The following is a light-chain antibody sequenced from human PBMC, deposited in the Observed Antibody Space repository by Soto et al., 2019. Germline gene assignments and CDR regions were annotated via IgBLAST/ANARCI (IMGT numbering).Light chain of an antibody. J-gene: IGKJ1*01. CDR3: QQRSSWPRT. Sequence: EIVLTQSPATLSLSPGERATLSCRASQSVSSYLAWYQQKAGQAPRLLIYDASNRATGTPARFSGSGSGTDFTLTISRLKPEDFEVYYCQQRSSWPRTFGVGTKVEI. CDR1: QSVSSY. V-gene: IGKV3-11*01. CDR2: DAS.